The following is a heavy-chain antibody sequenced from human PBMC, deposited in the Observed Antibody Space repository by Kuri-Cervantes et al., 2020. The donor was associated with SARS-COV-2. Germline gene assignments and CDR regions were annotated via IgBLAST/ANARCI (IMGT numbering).Heavy chain of an antibody. CDR3: ARMTTKQQLVPQGFDY. CDR2: ISGSGGST. V-gene: IGHV3-23*01. D-gene: IGHD6-13*01. CDR1: GFTFSSHA. J-gene: IGHJ4*02. Sequence: GESLKISCAASGFTFSSHAMSWVRQAPGKGLEWVSAISGSGGSTYYADSVKGRFTIFRDNSKNTLYLQMNSLRAEDTAVYYCARMTTKQQLVPQGFDYWGQGTLVTVSS.